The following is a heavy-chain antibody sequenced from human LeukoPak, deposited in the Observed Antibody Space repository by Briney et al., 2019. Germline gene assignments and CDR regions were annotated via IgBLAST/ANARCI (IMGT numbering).Heavy chain of an antibody. V-gene: IGHV7-4-1*02. CDR1: GYTFSSCA. D-gene: IGHD3-22*01. Sequence: ASVKVSCKASGYTFSSCAINWVRQAPGLGLEYMGWIDTKTGNPTYAQGFTGRFVFSLDTSVSTAYLQISSLKAEDTAVYYCAIQPSDSSGYFSYWGQGALVTVSS. CDR3: AIQPSDSSGYFSY. CDR2: IDTKTGNP. J-gene: IGHJ4*02.